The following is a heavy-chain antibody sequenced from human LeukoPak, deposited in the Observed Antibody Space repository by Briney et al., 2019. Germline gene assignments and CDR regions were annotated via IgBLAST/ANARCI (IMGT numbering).Heavy chain of an antibody. J-gene: IGHJ3*02. D-gene: IGHD1-26*01. CDR3: ARHIGSGSYHNHDAFDI. CDR2: ISAYNGNT. V-gene: IGHV1-18*01. Sequence: ASVKVSCKASGYTFTSYGISWVRQAPGQGLEWMGWISAYNGNTNYAQKLQGRVTMTTDTSTSTAYMELRSLRSDDTAVYYCARHIGSGSYHNHDAFDIWGQGTMVTVSS. CDR1: GYTFTSYG.